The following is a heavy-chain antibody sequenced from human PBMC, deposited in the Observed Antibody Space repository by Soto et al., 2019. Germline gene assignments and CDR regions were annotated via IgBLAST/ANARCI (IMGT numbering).Heavy chain of an antibody. V-gene: IGHV4-30-2*01. Sequence: SETLSLTCAVSGGSISSGGYSWSWIRQPPGKGLEWIGYIYHSGSTYYNPSLKSRVTISVDRSKNQFSLKLSSVTAADTAVYYCASGFLTTLPYWGQGTLVTVSS. CDR2: IYHSGST. CDR3: ASGFLTTLPY. J-gene: IGHJ4*02. CDR1: GGSISSGGYS. D-gene: IGHD4-17*01.